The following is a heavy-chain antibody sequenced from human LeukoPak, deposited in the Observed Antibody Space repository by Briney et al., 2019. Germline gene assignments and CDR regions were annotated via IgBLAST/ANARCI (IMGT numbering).Heavy chain of an antibody. CDR2: ISSSSSYI. D-gene: IGHD6-13*01. Sequence: PGGSLRLSCAASGFTFSSYSMNWVRQAPGKGLEWVSSISSSSSYIYYADSVKGRFTISRDNAKNSLYLQMNSLGAEDTAVYYCARVQYSSSWPFDYWGQGTLVTVSS. CDR3: ARVQYSSSWPFDY. V-gene: IGHV3-21*01. J-gene: IGHJ4*02. CDR1: GFTFSSYS.